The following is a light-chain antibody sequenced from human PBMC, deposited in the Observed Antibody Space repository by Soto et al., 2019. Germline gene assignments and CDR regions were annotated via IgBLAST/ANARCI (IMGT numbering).Light chain of an antibody. CDR2: DVS. CDR3: SSYTSSSTPPYV. Sequence: QSALTQPASVSGSPGQSITISCTGTSSDVGGYNYVSWYQQQPGKATKLMIYDVSKRPSGVSNRFSGSKSGNTASRTISGLRAEDEADYYCSSYTSSSTPPYVFGTGTKLTVL. CDR1: SSDVGGYNY. J-gene: IGLJ1*01. V-gene: IGLV2-14*01.